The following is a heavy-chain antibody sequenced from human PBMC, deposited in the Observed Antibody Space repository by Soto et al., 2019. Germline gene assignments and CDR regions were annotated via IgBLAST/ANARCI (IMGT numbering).Heavy chain of an antibody. CDR3: AKDAPGSGWLSDY. V-gene: IGHV3-23*01. CDR2: ISGNGGT. D-gene: IGHD3-22*01. Sequence: GGSLRLSCAASGFTFRINAMSWVRQAPGKGLEWVSTISGNGGTSYADFVRGRFIISRDNSKNTLYLQMNSLRAEDTAIYYCAKDAPGSGWLSDYWGQGTRVTVSS. J-gene: IGHJ4*02. CDR1: GFTFRINA.